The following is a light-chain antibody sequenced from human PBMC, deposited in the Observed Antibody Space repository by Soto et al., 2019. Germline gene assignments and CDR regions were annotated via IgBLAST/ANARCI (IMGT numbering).Light chain of an antibody. CDR1: SSDVGSYNL. CDR2: EVN. J-gene: IGLJ1*01. CDR3: SSFSSSSTPYV. V-gene: IGLV2-14*02. Sequence: QSVLTQPASVSGSPGQSITISCTGTSSDVGSYNLVSWYQQHPGKAPKLMIFEVNGRPSGVSDRFSGSKSGNTASLTISGLQPEDEADYYCSSFSSSSTPYVFGTGTKVTVL.